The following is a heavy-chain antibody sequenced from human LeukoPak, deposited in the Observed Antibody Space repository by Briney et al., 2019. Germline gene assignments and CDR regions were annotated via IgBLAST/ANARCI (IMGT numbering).Heavy chain of an antibody. CDR3: ARDRDITTYGFGP. D-gene: IGHD3-3*01. CDR2: INPNSGGT. V-gene: IGHV1-2*02. CDR1: GYTFTGYH. Sequence: ASVKVSCKASGYTFTGYHMHWVRQAPGQGLEWMGWINPNSGGTNYAQKFQGRVTMTRDTSISTAYMELSRLRSDDTAVYYCARDRDITTYGFGPWGQGTLVTVSS. J-gene: IGHJ5*02.